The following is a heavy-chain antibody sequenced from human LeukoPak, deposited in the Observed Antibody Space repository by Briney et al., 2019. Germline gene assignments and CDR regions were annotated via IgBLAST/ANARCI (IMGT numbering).Heavy chain of an antibody. D-gene: IGHD6-19*01. J-gene: IGHJ4*02. CDR3: GKTTTGYSSGRNPAWPVDY. CDR1: GFTFSSYA. V-gene: IGHV3-23*01. CDR2: IFGSGGSA. Sequence: GGSLRLSCTASGFTFSSYAMYWVRQAPGKGLEWVSGIFGSGGSAHYADSVKGRFTISRDNSQNTVFLQMNSLRAEDTAVYYCGKTTTGYSSGRNPAWPVDYWGQGTLVTVSS.